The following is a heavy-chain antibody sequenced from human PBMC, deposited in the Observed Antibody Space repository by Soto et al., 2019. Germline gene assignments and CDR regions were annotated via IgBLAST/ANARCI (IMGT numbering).Heavy chain of an antibody. CDR3: AREGAHSTGWYDYFDQ. Sequence: QVQLVQSGGEVKKPGASVNISCKATGYTFISYSITWVRQAPGQGLEWMGWISTYNGNTKYAQSLQGRVTLTRDTSTNTAFMEISGLRSDDTAIYYGAREGAHSTGWYDYFDQWGQGTLVAVSS. J-gene: IGHJ4*02. V-gene: IGHV1-18*04. CDR2: ISTYNGNT. CDR1: GYTFISYS. D-gene: IGHD6-13*01.